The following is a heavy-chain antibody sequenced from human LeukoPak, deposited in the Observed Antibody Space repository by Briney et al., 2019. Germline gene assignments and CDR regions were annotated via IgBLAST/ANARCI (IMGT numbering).Heavy chain of an antibody. CDR1: GFTFTDYW. Sequence: GGSLRLSCEVSGFTFTDYWMNWVRQAPGKGPEWVASIRQDGSEKTYVDPVKGRFTISRDNTKNSLSLQLNGLRAEDTAVYYCARDGTAAGLYFDLWGQGTLVTVSS. V-gene: IGHV3-7*01. CDR2: IRQDGSEK. J-gene: IGHJ4*01. D-gene: IGHD6-13*01. CDR3: ARDGTAAGLYFDL.